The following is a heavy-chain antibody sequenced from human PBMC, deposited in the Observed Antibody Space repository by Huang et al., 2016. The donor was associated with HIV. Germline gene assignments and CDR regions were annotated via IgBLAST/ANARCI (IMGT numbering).Heavy chain of an antibody. V-gene: IGHV4-59*11. CDR2: IYHSEST. Sequence: QVRLQESGPGLVKPSETLSLTCIVSGGSISDHYWSWIRQPPGKGLEWIGYIYHSESTNYTPSLKSRVTMSLDTSKNQFSLKLSSVTAADTAVYYCARVRYFDWLSRVFDYWGQGTLVTV. CDR1: GGSISDHY. CDR3: ARVRYFDWLSRVFDY. J-gene: IGHJ4*02. D-gene: IGHD3-9*01.